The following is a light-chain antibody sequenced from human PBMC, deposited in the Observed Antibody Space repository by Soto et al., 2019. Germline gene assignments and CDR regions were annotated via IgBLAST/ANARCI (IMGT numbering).Light chain of an antibody. CDR3: QHSYSAPYT. CDR2: AAS. CDR1: QNVRPY. Sequence: DIQMTQSPSSLSSSVGDRVTITCRASQNVRPYLNWYHQNAWKPPKLLIYAASSLQSGVPARFSGSGSGTDFTLTINSLQPEDFGTYYCQHSYSAPYTFGQGTKLEVK. V-gene: IGKV1-39*01. J-gene: IGKJ2*01.